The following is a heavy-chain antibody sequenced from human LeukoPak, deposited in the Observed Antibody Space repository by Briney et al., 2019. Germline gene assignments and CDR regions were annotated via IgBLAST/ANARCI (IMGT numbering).Heavy chain of an antibody. CDR1: GGTFSSYA. CDR2: IIPIFGTA. CDR3: AREHSSGSYDAFDI. V-gene: IGHV1-69*01. Sequence: SVKVSCKASGGTFSSYAISWVRQAPGQGLEWMGGIIPIFGTANYAQKFQGGVTITADGSTSTAYMELSSLRSEDTAVYYCAREHSSGSYDAFDIWGQGTMVTVSS. J-gene: IGHJ3*02. D-gene: IGHD6-19*01.